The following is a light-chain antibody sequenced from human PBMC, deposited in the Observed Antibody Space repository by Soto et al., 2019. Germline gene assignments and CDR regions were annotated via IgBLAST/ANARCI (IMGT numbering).Light chain of an antibody. Sequence: DIQITQSPSSLSASIGDRVTITCRASQGISNYLAWYQQKPGKVPKLLIYAASTLQSGVPSRFSGSGSVTDFTLTISSLQPEDVATYYCQKYNSALTFGGGTKVEIK. CDR1: QGISNY. CDR2: AAS. V-gene: IGKV1-27*01. J-gene: IGKJ4*01. CDR3: QKYNSALT.